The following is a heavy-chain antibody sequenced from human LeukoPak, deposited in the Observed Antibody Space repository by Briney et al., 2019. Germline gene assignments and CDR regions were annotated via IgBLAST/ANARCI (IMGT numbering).Heavy chain of an antibody. J-gene: IGHJ4*02. CDR2: VSGGGGST. CDR3: ARDLMRLVDY. D-gene: IGHD6-19*01. V-gene: IGHV3-23*01. CDR1: GFTFSSYA. Sequence: GGSLRLSCAASGFTFSSYAMSWVRQAPGRGLEWVSGVSGGGGSTYYADSVRGRFTVSRDNSKRTVYLQLNSLRAEDTALYCCARDLMRLVDYWGQGTLVTVSS.